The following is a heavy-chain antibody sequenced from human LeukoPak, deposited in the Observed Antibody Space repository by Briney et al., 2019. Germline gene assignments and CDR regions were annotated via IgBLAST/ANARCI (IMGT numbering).Heavy chain of an antibody. CDR1: GGSISSHY. CDR3: ARAAGQSTTYYYDSSGFIFDY. J-gene: IGHJ4*02. D-gene: IGHD3-22*01. V-gene: IGHV4-59*11. Sequence: SETLSLTCTVSGGSISSHYWSWIRLPPGKGLEWIGYIYYSGSTDYNPSLKSRVTISVDTSKNQFSLKLSSVTAADTAVYYCARAAGQSTTYYYDSSGFIFDYWGQGTLVTVSS. CDR2: IYYSGST.